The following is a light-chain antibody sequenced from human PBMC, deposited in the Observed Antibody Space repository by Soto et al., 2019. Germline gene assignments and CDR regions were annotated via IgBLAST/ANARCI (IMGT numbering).Light chain of an antibody. CDR1: SSDVGSYNL. Sequence: QSVVTQPASVCGSPGQSITISCTGTSSDVGSYNLVSWYRQHPGKAPKLMIYEVSKRPSGVSNRFSGSKSGNTASLTISGLQAEDEADYYCCSYAGSSTPYVFGTGTKVTVL. V-gene: IGLV2-23*02. CDR2: EVS. J-gene: IGLJ1*01. CDR3: CSYAGSSTPYV.